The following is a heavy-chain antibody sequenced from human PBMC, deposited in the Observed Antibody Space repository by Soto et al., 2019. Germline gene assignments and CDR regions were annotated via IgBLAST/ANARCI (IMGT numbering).Heavy chain of an antibody. CDR1: GGSISSGGYN. V-gene: IGHV4-31*03. D-gene: IGHD3-22*01. J-gene: IGHJ5*02. CDR3: ARDLGDYYYDSSGYYDP. CDR2: IYYSGST. Sequence: QVQLQESGPGLVKPSQTLSLTCTVSGGSISSGGYNWSWIRQHPGKALEWIGYIYYSGSTYYTPSLKSRVTISVDTSKNQFSLKLSSVTAADTAVYYCARDLGDYYYDSSGYYDPWGQGTLVTVSS.